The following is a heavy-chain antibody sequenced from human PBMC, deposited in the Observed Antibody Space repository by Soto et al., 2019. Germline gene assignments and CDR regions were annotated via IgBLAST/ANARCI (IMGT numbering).Heavy chain of an antibody. CDR3: ARAISSAGGY. J-gene: IGHJ4*02. CDR2: IKTDGSEK. Sequence: GVSLRLSCAASGFTFGDYWMTWVRQAPGKGLEWVASIKTDGSEKYYADSVKGRYTISRDNAKNSLFLQMSSLSAEDTALYYCARAISSAGGYWGQGTQVTVSS. CDR1: GFTFGDYW. D-gene: IGHD2-21*01. V-gene: IGHV3-7*01.